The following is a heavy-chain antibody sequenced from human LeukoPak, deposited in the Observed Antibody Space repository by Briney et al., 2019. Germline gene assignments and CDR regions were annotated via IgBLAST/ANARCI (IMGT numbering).Heavy chain of an antibody. J-gene: IGHJ4*02. CDR2: ISYDGSNK. V-gene: IGHV3-30-3*01. Sequence: PGGSLRLSCAASGFTFSSYAMHWVRQAPGKGLEWVAAISYDGSNKYYADSVKGRFTISRDNSKNTLYLQMNSLRAEDTAVYYCARGSGSYYLGFDYWGQGTLVTVSS. CDR1: GFTFSSYA. CDR3: ARGSGSYYLGFDY. D-gene: IGHD1-26*01.